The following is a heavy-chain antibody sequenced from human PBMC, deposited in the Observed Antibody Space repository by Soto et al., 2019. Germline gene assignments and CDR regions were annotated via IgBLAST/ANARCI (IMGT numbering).Heavy chain of an antibody. J-gene: IGHJ4*02. D-gene: IGHD2-21*02. V-gene: IGHV4-59*01. CDR3: ARDRYGGNSLAY. Sequence: SETLSLTCTVSGGSISSYHWSWIRQPPGKGLEWIGYIYDSGSTNYNPSLKSRVSISVDTSKNQFSLKLGSVTAADTAVYYCARDRYGGNSLAYWGQGTLVTVSS. CDR1: GGSISSYH. CDR2: IYDSGST.